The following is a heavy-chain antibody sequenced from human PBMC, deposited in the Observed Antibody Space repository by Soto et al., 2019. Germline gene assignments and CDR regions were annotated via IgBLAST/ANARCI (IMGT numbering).Heavy chain of an antibody. J-gene: IGHJ1*01. CDR1: GYTFTAYY. V-gene: IGHV1-2*02. CDR2: IDPRSGGT. Sequence: GASVKVSCKPSGYTFTAYYIHWVRQAPGQGLECMGWIDPRSGGTNYAQKFQGRVIMTRDTSINTAYMELSRLTSDDTAVYYCATHDYGSSVFWGQGTLVTVSS. CDR3: ATHDYGSSVF. D-gene: IGHD4-17*01.